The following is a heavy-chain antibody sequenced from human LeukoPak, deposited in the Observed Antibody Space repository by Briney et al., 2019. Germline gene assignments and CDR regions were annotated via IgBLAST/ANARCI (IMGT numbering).Heavy chain of an antibody. CDR1: GFTFSMYW. D-gene: IGHD6-13*01. V-gene: IGHV3-7*03. CDR3: AKDHEQLVQSSYNWFDP. J-gene: IGHJ5*02. CDR2: IKVDGSEI. Sequence: GGSLRLSCAASGFTFSMYWMSWVRQAPGKGPEWVANIKVDGSEIYYVDSVKGRFTISRDNAKNSLYLQMNSLRAEDTAVYYCAKDHEQLVQSSYNWFDPWGQGTLVTVSS.